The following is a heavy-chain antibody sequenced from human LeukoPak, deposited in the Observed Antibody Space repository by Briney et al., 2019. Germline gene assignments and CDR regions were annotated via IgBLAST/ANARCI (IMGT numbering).Heavy chain of an antibody. V-gene: IGHV4-59*01. CDR1: GGSISSYY. J-gene: IGHJ5*02. D-gene: IGHD3-9*01. CDR2: IYYSGST. CDR3: ARYFDWSPRRFDP. Sequence: SETLSLTCTVSGGSISSYYWSWTRQPPGKGLEWIGYIYYSGSTNYNPSLKSQVTISVDTSKNQFSLKLSSVTAADTAVYYCARYFDWSPRRFDPWGQGTLVTVSS.